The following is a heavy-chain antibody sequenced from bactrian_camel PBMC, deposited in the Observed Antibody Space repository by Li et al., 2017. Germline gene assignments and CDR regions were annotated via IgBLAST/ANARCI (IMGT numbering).Heavy chain of an antibody. Sequence: VQLVESGGGSVRPGGSLRLSCAFSGPPANRAYMGWFRQSSGKEREGIAYIDDVGRPTYADIVKGRFTISKDNANSILYLQMTSLNAEDTGMYYCAARPLGGLITTMVLWRGVGAWGQGTQVTVS. V-gene: IGHV3S42*01. J-gene: IGHJ6*01. CDR2: IDDVGRP. CDR1: GPPANRAY. D-gene: IGHD4*01. CDR3: AARPLGGLITTMVLWRGVGA.